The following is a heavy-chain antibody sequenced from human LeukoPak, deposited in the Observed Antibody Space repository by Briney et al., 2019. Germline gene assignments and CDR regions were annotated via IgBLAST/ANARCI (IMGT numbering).Heavy chain of an antibody. V-gene: IGHV3-74*01. CDR1: GFTFSSYW. J-gene: IGHJ3*02. CDR3: GKNRYSGSLSPFDI. D-gene: IGHD1-26*01. Sequence: GGSLRLSCAASGFTFSSYWMHWVRQAPGKGLVWVSHINSDGSSTSYTDSVKGRFTISRDNAKNTLYLQMNSLRAEDTAVYYCGKNRYSGSLSPFDIWGQGTMVTVSS. CDR2: INSDGSST.